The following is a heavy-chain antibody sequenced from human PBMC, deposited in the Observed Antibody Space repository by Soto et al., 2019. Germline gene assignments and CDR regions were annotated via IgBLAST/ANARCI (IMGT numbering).Heavy chain of an antibody. CDR3: AKDVSSGWSKSYYFYY. J-gene: IGHJ4*02. D-gene: IGHD6-19*01. V-gene: IGHV3-23*01. Sequence: GGSLRLSCAATGFTFSSYGMSWVRQAPGKGLEWVSALSGSGASTYNADSVKGRFTISRDNSKNALYLQMSSLRAEDTAVYYCAKDVSSGWSKSYYFYYWGQGTLVTVSS. CDR1: GFTFSSYG. CDR2: LSGSGAST.